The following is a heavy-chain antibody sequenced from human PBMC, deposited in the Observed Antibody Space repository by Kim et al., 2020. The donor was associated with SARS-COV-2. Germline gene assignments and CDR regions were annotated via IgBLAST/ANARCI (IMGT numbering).Heavy chain of an antibody. J-gene: IGHJ6*02. CDR2: IYYSGST. D-gene: IGHD3-10*01. CDR3: AREACWRYGSGQERCYYGMDV. V-gene: IGHV4-31*03. CDR1: GGSISSGGYY. Sequence: SETLSLTCTVSGGSISSGGYYWSWIRQHPGKGLEWIGYIYYSGSTYYNPSLKSRVTISVDTSKNQFSLKLSSVTAADTAVYYCAREACWRYGSGQERCYYGMDVWGQGTTVTVSS.